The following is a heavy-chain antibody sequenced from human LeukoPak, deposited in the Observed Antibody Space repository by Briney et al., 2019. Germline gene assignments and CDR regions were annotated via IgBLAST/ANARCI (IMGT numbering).Heavy chain of an antibody. CDR3: ASTTNLGMRYYFDY. D-gene: IGHD7-27*01. CDR1: GYTFTGYY. V-gene: IGHV1-2*02. CDR2: INPNSGGT. J-gene: IGHJ4*02. Sequence: GASVKVSCKASGYTFTGYYMHWVRQAPGQGLEWMGWINPNSGGTNYAQKFQGRVTMTRDTSISTAYMELSRLRSDDTAVYYCASTTNLGMRYYFDYWGQGTLVTVSS.